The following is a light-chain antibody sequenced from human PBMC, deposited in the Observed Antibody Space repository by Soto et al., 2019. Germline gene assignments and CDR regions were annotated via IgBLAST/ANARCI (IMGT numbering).Light chain of an antibody. Sequence: IVLTQSPGTLSLSPGERATLSCGASQSVTSNYLAWYQQTPGQAPRLLIFGASISVTGLPDRFIGSGSGTDFTLTISRLEPEDFAVYYCQHYVTSLTTFGQGTKVDNK. J-gene: IGKJ1*01. CDR1: QSVTSNY. V-gene: IGKV3-20*01. CDR2: GAS. CDR3: QHYVTSLTT.